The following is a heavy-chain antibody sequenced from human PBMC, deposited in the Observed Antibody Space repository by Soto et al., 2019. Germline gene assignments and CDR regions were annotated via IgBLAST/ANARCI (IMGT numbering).Heavy chain of an antibody. J-gene: IGHJ3*02. CDR3: ASSSGYPQGDAFDI. V-gene: IGHV1-69*02. CDR2: IIPILGIA. D-gene: IGHD3-22*01. Sequence: SVKVSCKASGGTFSSYTISWVRQAPGQGLEWMGRIIPILGIANYAKKFQGRVTITADKSTSTAYMELSSLRSEDTAVYYCASSSGYPQGDAFDIWGQGTMVTVSS. CDR1: GGTFSSYT.